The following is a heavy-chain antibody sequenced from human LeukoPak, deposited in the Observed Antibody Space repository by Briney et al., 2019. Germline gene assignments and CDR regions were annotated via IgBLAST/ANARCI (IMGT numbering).Heavy chain of an antibody. J-gene: IGHJ4*02. CDR2: IYYSGST. Sequence: SETLSLTCTVSGGSISSYYWSWIRQPPGKGLEWIGYIYYSGSTNYNPSLKSRVTISVDTSKNQFSLKLSSVTAADTAVYYCASVYVWGSYRFDYWGRGTLVTVSS. CDR1: GGSISSYY. D-gene: IGHD3-16*02. V-gene: IGHV4-59*01. CDR3: ASVYVWGSYRFDY.